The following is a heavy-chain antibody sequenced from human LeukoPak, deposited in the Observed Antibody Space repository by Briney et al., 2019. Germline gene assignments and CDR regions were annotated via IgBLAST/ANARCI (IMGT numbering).Heavy chain of an antibody. J-gene: IGHJ5*02. D-gene: IGHD6-19*01. CDR1: GYTFTGYY. CDR2: INPSGGST. CDR3: ARGRGGSSGWLKVWWFDP. V-gene: IGHV1-46*01. Sequence: ASVNVSCKASGYTFTGYYMHWVRQAPGQGLEWMGIINPSGGSTSYAQKFQGRVTMTRDTSTSTIYMELSSLRSEDTAVYYCARGRGGSSGWLKVWWFDPWGQGTLVTVSS.